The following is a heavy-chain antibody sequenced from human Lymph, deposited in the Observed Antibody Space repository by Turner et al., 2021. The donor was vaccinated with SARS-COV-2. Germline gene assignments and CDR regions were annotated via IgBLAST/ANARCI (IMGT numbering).Heavy chain of an antibody. CDR1: AFTFSSYA. J-gene: IGHJ4*02. Sequence: QVQLVEPGGGVVQPGRSLILSCAASAFTFSSYANYWDRQAPGKGLEWVAVILYDGSDNDYADSVKGRFTILRDNSKNTLHLQMNSLRAEDTAVYYCARGDYYGSGSYPGKTFDYWGQGTLVTVSS. CDR2: ILYDGSDN. CDR3: ARGDYYGSGSYPGKTFDY. V-gene: IGHV3-30-3*01. D-gene: IGHD3-10*01.